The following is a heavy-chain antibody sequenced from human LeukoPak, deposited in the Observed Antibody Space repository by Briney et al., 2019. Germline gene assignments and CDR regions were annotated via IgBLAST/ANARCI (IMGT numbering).Heavy chain of an antibody. D-gene: IGHD3-10*01. CDR1: GFTFSSYE. Sequence: GGSLRLSCAASGFTFSSYEMNWVRQAPGKGLEWVSYISSSGSTIYYADSVKGRFTISRDNAKNSLYLQMNSLRAEDTAVYYCARDAYYYGSGTKWFDPWGQGTLVTVSS. J-gene: IGHJ5*02. V-gene: IGHV3-48*03. CDR3: ARDAYYYGSGTKWFDP. CDR2: ISSSGSTI.